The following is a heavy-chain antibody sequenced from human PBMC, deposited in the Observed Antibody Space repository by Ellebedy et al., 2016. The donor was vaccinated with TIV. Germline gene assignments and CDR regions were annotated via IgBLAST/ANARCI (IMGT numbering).Heavy chain of an antibody. CDR3: ASEYYDILTGQTYGMDV. V-gene: IGHV4-59*08. CDR2: VYHSGST. Sequence: PSETLSLTCTVSGGSNSNYFWNWIRQPPGKGLEWIGYVYHSGSTNYNPSLKSRVTISVDTSKNQFSLNLTSVTAADTAVYYCASEYYDILTGQTYGMDVWGQGTTVTVSS. CDR1: GGSNSNYF. J-gene: IGHJ6*02. D-gene: IGHD3-9*01.